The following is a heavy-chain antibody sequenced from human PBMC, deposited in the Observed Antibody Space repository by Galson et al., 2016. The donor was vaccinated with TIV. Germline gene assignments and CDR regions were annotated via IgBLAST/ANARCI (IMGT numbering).Heavy chain of an antibody. Sequence: SLRLSCAASGLSVSINYMTWVRQAPGKGLEWVSLISDGGYTYYPDSVKGRFTTSRDNSKNTLYLQMNSLRVEDTAIYYCARDRVVDATYYYYYYGMDVWGQGTAVTVSS. CDR2: ISDGGYT. J-gene: IGHJ6*02. CDR1: GLSVSINY. CDR3: ARDRVVDATYYYYYYGMDV. D-gene: IGHD2-15*01. V-gene: IGHV3-66*02.